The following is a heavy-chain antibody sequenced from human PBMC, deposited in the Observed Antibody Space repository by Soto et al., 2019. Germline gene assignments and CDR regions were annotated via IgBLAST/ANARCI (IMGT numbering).Heavy chain of an antibody. V-gene: IGHV3-30*18. CDR2: ISYDGNNK. J-gene: IGHJ6*02. D-gene: IGHD2-2*01. Sequence: VGSLRLSCAASGFTFSSYGMHWVRQAPGKGLEWVAVISYDGNNKYYADSVTGRFTISRDNSKNTLYLQMNSLRAEDTAIYYCAKDREGSRIYYYGMDVWGRGTTVTVSS. CDR1: GFTFSSYG. CDR3: AKDREGSRIYYYGMDV.